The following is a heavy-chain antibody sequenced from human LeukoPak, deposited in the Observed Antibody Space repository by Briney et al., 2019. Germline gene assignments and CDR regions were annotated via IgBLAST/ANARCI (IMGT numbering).Heavy chain of an antibody. V-gene: IGHV3-15*01. Sequence: GGSLRLSCAASGFTFSNAWMSWVRQAPGKGLEWVGRIKSKTDGGTTDYAAPVKGRFTISRDDSKNTLYLQMNSLKTEDTAVYYCTTAVILEWPQPGDYWGQGTLVTVSS. CDR3: TTAVILEWPQPGDY. J-gene: IGHJ4*02. CDR1: GFTFSNAW. CDR2: IKSKTDGGTT. D-gene: IGHD2-15*01.